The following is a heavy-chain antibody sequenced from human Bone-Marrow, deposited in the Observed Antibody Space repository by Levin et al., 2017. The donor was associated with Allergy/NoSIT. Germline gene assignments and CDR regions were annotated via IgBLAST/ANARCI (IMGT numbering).Heavy chain of an antibody. CDR2: IYGSGTS. CDR1: GDSLINSY. Sequence: TSETLSLTCSVSGDSLINSYWTWVRQPAGKGLEYIGRIYGSGTSNFNPSLRSRVTMSVDTSKNHISLDLTSVTAADTAVYYCARDVGSRGWPTWLDPWGQGTLVIVSS. V-gene: IGHV4-4*07. D-gene: IGHD6-19*01. J-gene: IGHJ5*02. CDR3: ARDVGSRGWPTWLDP.